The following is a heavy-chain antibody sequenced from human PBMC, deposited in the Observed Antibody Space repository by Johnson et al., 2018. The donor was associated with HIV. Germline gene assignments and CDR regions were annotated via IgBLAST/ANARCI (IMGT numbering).Heavy chain of an antibody. V-gene: IGHV3-30*14. J-gene: IGHJ3*02. Sequence: QVQLVESGGGVAQPGGSLRLSCAASGFSLSSYAMHWVRQAPGKGLEWVAVISYDGSNKYYAESVKGRFTISRDTAKNTLYLQMNNLRPEDTALYYCARRLWFRNLYDAFDIWGQGTMVTVSS. CDR2: ISYDGSNK. D-gene: IGHD3-10*01. CDR1: GFSLSSYA. CDR3: ARRLWFRNLYDAFDI.